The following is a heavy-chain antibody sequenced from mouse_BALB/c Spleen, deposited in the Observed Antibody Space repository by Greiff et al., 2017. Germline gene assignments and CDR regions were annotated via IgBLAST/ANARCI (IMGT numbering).Heavy chain of an antibody. CDR2: INPDSSTI. D-gene: IGHD1-1*01. Sequence: EVKLMESGGGLVQPGGSLKLSCAASGFDFSRYWMSWVRQAPGKGLEWIGEINPDSSTINYTPSLKDKFIISRDNAKNTLYLQMSKVRSEDTALYYCARSYYYGSSAWFADWGQGTLVTVSA. CDR1: GFDFSRYW. CDR3: ARSYYYGSSAWFAD. J-gene: IGHJ3*01. V-gene: IGHV4-1*02.